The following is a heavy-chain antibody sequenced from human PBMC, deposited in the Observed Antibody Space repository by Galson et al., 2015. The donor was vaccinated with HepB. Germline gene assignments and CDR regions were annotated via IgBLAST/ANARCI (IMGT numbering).Heavy chain of an antibody. Sequence: SLRLSCAASGFTFDDYGMSWVRQAPGKGLEWVSGINWNGGSTGYADSVKGRFTISRDNAKNSLYLQMNSLRAEDTALYYCARSGSMVRGVINRYYYYGMDVWGQGTTVTVSS. CDR2: INWNGGST. V-gene: IGHV3-20*04. J-gene: IGHJ6*02. CDR1: GFTFDDYG. CDR3: ARSGSMVRGVINRYYYYGMDV. D-gene: IGHD3-10*01.